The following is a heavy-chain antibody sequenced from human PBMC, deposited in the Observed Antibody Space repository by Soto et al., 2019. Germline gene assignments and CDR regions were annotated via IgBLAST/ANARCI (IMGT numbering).Heavy chain of an antibody. J-gene: IGHJ6*03. CDR3: ARGPNYDFWSGYYHIHYYYMDV. CDR1: GGSISSGGYY. D-gene: IGHD3-3*01. CDR2: IYYSGST. Sequence: PSETLSLTCTVSGGSISSGGYYWSWIRQHPGKGLEWIGYIYYSGSTYYNPSLKSRVTISVDTSKNQFSLKLSSVTAADTAVYYCARGPNYDFWSGYYHIHYYYMDVWGKGTTVTVSS. V-gene: IGHV4-31*03.